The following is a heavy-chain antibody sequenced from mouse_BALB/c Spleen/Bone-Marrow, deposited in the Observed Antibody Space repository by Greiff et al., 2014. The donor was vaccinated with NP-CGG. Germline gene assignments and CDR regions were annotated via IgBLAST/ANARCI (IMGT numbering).Heavy chain of an antibody. Sequence: EVKLLESGPGLVKPSQSLSLTCIVTGYSITRDYAWNWIRQLPGNKLEWMGYISYSGSTSYNPSLESRISITRDTSKNQFFLQLKSVTTEDTATYYCARSSSYDNVVGFAYWGQGTLVTVSA. CDR3: ARSSSYDNVVGFAY. CDR1: GYSITRDYA. CDR2: ISYSGST. V-gene: IGHV3-2*02. D-gene: IGHD2-4*01. J-gene: IGHJ3*01.